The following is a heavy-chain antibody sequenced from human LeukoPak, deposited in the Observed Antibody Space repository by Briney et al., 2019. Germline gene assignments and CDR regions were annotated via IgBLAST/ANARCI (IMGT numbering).Heavy chain of an antibody. V-gene: IGHV3-48*04. CDR1: GFTFSSYS. Sequence: HPGGSLRLSCAASGFTFSSYSMNWVRQAPGKGLEWVSYISSSSSTIYYADSVKGRFTISRDNAKNSLYLQMNSLRAEDTAVYYCHSSPTFDYYYYYMDVWGKGTTVTVSS. J-gene: IGHJ6*03. D-gene: IGHD6-13*01. CDR2: ISSSSSTI. CDR3: HSSPTFDYYYYYMDV.